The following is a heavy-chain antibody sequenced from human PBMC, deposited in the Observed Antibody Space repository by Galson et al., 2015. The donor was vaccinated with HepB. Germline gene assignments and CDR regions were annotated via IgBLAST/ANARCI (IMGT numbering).Heavy chain of an antibody. Sequence: SVKVSCKASGGTFSSYAISWVRQAPGQGLEWMGGIIPIFGTANYAQKFQGRVTITADKSTSTAYMELSSLRSEDTAVYYCAREGGFSGGICSGGSCYSMDVWGQGTTVTVSS. CDR3: AREGGFSGGICSGGSCYSMDV. V-gene: IGHV1-69*06. CDR2: IIPIFGTA. CDR1: GGTFSSYA. J-gene: IGHJ6*02. D-gene: IGHD2-15*01.